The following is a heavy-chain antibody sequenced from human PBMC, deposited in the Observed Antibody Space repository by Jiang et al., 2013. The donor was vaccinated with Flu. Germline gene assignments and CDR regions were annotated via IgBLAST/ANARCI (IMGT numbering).Heavy chain of an antibody. D-gene: IGHD2-2*01. V-gene: IGHV3-30*03. CDR2: ISSDGYDK. Sequence: LSCAASALTLYNYGIHWVRQAPGKGLEWVALISSDGYDKYYTDSVKGRFIISRDYSMNTFYLQMNSLTTEDTAVYYCALAQGGTSDMFWTLDLWGQGTLVTVSS. J-gene: IGHJ4*02. CDR1: ALTLYNYG. CDR3: ALAQGGTSDMFWTLDL.